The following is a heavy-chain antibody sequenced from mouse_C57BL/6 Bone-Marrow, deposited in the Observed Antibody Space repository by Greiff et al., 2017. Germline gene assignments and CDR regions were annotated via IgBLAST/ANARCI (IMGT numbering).Heavy chain of an antibody. CDR2: INPGSGGT. CDR3: ARGVLRGDY. V-gene: IGHV1-54*01. D-gene: IGHD1-1*01. J-gene: IGHJ4*01. CDR1: GYAFTNYL. Sequence: VQLQESGAELVRPGTSVKVSCKASGYAFTNYLIEWVKQRPGQGLEWIGVINPGSGGTNYNEKFKGKATLTADKSSSTAYMQLSSLTSEDSAVYFWARGVLRGDYWGQGTSVTVSS.